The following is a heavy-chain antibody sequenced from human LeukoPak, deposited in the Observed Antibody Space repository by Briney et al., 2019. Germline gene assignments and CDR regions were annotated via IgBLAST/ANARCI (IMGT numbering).Heavy chain of an antibody. Sequence: SETLSLTCAVYGGSFSGYYWSWLRQPPGKGLEWIGEINHSGSTNYNPSLKSRVTISVDTSKNQFSLKLSSVTAADTAVYYCARGPPAPPKRITMVRGVPRYAWFDPWGQGTLVTVSS. V-gene: IGHV4-34*01. CDR3: ARGPPAPPKRITMVRGVPRYAWFDP. CDR1: GGSFSGYY. D-gene: IGHD3-10*01. CDR2: INHSGST. J-gene: IGHJ5*02.